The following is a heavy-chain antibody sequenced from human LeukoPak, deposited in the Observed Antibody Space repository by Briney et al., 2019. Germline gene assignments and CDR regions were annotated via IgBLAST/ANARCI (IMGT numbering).Heavy chain of an antibody. Sequence: GASVKVSCKASGYTFTGYYMHWVRQAPGQGLEWMGWINPNSGDTNYAQKFQGRVTMTSDTPISTAYVELGRLTSDDTAMYYCARGHYGSGSQGSDYWGQGTLVTVSS. CDR3: ARGHYGSGSQGSDY. CDR2: INPNSGDT. J-gene: IGHJ4*02. CDR1: GYTFTGYY. V-gene: IGHV1-2*02. D-gene: IGHD3-10*01.